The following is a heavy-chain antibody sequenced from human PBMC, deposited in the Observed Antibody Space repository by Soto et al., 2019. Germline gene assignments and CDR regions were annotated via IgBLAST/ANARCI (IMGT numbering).Heavy chain of an antibody. Sequence: EVQLLESGGGLVQPGGSLRLSCAASGFTFSNYAMKWVRQAPGKGLECVSLISESGGGTYYADSVKGRFTISRDNSKNTLSLQMNSLRAEDTAVSYCATDRTTTRYYFEYWGQGTLVTVSS. CDR1: GFTFSNYA. CDR2: ISESGGGT. J-gene: IGHJ4*02. D-gene: IGHD2-2*01. V-gene: IGHV3-23*01. CDR3: ATDRTTTRYYFEY.